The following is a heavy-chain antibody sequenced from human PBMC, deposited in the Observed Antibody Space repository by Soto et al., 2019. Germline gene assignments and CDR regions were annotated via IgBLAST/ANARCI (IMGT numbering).Heavy chain of an antibody. CDR1: GGTFSSYA. J-gene: IGHJ4*02. CDR2: IIPIFGTA. Sequence: QVQLVQSGAEVKKPGSSVKVSCKASGGTFSSYAISWVRQAPGQGLEWMGGIIPIFGTANYAQKFQGRVTITADKSTSTACMELGSLRSEDTAVYYCARSMAGQWLVLRSFDYWGQGTLVTVSS. V-gene: IGHV1-69*06. D-gene: IGHD6-19*01. CDR3: ARSMAGQWLVLRSFDY.